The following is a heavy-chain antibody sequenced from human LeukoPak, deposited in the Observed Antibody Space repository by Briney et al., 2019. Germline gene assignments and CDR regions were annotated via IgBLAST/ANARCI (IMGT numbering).Heavy chain of an antibody. CDR1: GFTFSDYY. Sequence: GGSLRLSCAASGFTFSDYYMSWIRQAPGKGLEWVSYISSSGSTIYYADSVKGRFTISRDNAKNSLYLQMNSPRAEDTAVYYCAREKEWELLGYYYYGMDVWGQGTTVTVSS. D-gene: IGHD1-26*01. V-gene: IGHV3-11*01. CDR2: ISSSGSTI. J-gene: IGHJ6*02. CDR3: AREKEWELLGYYYYGMDV.